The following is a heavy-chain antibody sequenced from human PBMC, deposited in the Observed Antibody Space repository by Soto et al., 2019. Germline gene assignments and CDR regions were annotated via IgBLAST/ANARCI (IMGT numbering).Heavy chain of an antibody. D-gene: IGHD2-21*01. CDR3: ARAKDGYNFRSKASRVLCDY. V-gene: IGHV4-34*01. CDR2: IDDSGDT. Sequence: QVQLEQWGAGLLKPSETLSLTCAVFGESFSGFYWSWIRQPPGKGLEWIGEIDDSGDTNYTPSLKSRVTLSEDTCKNQLSLKLSSVTGADTAVYSCARAKDGYNFRSKASRVLCDYWGQGTLVTVSS. J-gene: IGHJ4*02. CDR1: GESFSGFY.